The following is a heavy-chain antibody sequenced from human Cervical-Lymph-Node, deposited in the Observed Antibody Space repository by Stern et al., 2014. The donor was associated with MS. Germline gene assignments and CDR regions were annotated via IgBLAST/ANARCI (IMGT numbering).Heavy chain of an antibody. J-gene: IGHJ5*02. V-gene: IGHV1-2*02. CDR1: GYIFTDYY. Sequence: QLVQSGAEVEKPGASVKVSCKASGYIFTDYYLHWVRQAPGQGLEWMGRINPKSGGTSYAQSFQGRVTLTRDTSITTAYMDLSRLTSDDTAVYYCTRALRIADRPSPGGHWFDPWGQGTLVIVSS. D-gene: IGHD6-6*01. CDR3: TRALRIADRPSPGGHWFDP. CDR2: INPKSGGT.